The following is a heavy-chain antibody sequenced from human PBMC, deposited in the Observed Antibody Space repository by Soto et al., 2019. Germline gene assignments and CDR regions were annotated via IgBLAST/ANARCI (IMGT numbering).Heavy chain of an antibody. D-gene: IGHD4-4*01. Sequence: PSETLSLTCAVYGGSFSRYYGSWIRQPPGKGLEWIGYIYYSGSTKYKPSLKSRVTISVDTSKNQFSLKVSSATAADTAVYYCARHSNRNYGLSYFDYWGLGALVTVSS. J-gene: IGHJ4*02. V-gene: IGHV4-59*08. CDR3: ARHSNRNYGLSYFDY. CDR2: IYYSGST. CDR1: GGSFSRYY.